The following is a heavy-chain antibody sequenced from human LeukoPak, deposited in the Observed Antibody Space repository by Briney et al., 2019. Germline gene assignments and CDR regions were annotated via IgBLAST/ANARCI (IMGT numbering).Heavy chain of an antibody. Sequence: ETLSLTCAVYGGSFSGYYWSWIRQPPGKGLEWVANIKQDGSEKYYVDSVKGRFTISRDNAKNSLYLQMNSLRAEDTAVYYCASRGNWNYLGDYWGQGTLVTVSS. CDR3: ASRGNWNYLGDY. CDR1: GGSFSGYY. CDR2: IKQDGSEK. D-gene: IGHD1-7*01. J-gene: IGHJ4*02. V-gene: IGHV3-7*01.